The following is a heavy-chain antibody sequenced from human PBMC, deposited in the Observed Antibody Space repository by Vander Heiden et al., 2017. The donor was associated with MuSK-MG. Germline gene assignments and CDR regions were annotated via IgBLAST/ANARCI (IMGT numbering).Heavy chain of an antibody. CDR3: ARQGVNTYCGGDCYSRNNWFDP. Sequence: QVQLQESGPGLVKPSETLSLTCAVSGYSISSGYYWGWIRQPPGKGLEWIGSIYHSGSTYYNPSLKSRVTIAVDTSKNQFSLKLSSVTAADTAVYYCARQGVNTYCGGDCYSRNNWFDPWGQGTLVTVSS. V-gene: IGHV4-38-2*01. D-gene: IGHD2-21*01. CDR2: IYHSGST. J-gene: IGHJ5*02. CDR1: GYSISSGYY.